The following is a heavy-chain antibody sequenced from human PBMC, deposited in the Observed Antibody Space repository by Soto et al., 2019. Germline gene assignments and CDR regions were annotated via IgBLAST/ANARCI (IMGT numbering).Heavy chain of an antibody. CDR2: ISGTSKYI. Sequence: EVQLVESGGGLVKPGGSLRLSCAASGFSFSSYTLNWVRQAPGRGLEWVSSISGTSKYIYYADSLGGRFTVSRDNAKNSLFLQMDSLGVDDTAVYYCARDQGSYGYLGYFDYWGQGTLVTASS. CDR1: GFSFSSYT. D-gene: IGHD5-18*01. V-gene: IGHV3-21*01. CDR3: ARDQGSYGYLGYFDY. J-gene: IGHJ4*02.